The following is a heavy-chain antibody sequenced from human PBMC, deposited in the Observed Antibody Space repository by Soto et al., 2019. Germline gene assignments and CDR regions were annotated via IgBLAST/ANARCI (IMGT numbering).Heavy chain of an antibody. J-gene: IGHJ3*02. Sequence: RLSCAASGFSFSSYYMSWVRQAQGKGLEWVANVNEDGSEKYYVDSVKGRFTVSRDNAKNSLYLQMNSLRAEDTAVYYCARDLGDSGYDFAFDIWGQGTMVTVSS. V-gene: IGHV3-7*01. CDR1: GFSFSSYY. D-gene: IGHD5-12*01. CDR2: VNEDGSEK. CDR3: ARDLGDSGYDFAFDI.